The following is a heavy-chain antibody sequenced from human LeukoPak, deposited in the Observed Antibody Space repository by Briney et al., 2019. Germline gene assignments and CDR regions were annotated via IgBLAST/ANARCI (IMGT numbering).Heavy chain of an antibody. CDR1: GGSISSYY. J-gene: IGHJ3*02. D-gene: IGHD2-2*02. CDR3: ARIGGIPLGSFDI. Sequence: SETLSLTCTVSGGSISSYYWSWIRQPPGKRLEWIGYIYYSGSNNYNSALKSQVTISADTSKNQFSLKLSSVTAADTAVYYCARIGGIPLGSFDIWGQGTMVTVSS. CDR2: IYYSGSN. V-gene: IGHV4-59*01.